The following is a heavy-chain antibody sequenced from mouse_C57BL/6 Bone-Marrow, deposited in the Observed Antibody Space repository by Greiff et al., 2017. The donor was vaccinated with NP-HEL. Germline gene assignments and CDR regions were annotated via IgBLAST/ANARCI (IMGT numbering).Heavy chain of an antibody. CDR1: GYTFTSYW. D-gene: IGHD2-1*01. V-gene: IGHV1-55*01. CDR2: LYPGSGSP. CDR3: ARWDYGNYAKDY. J-gene: IGHJ4*01. Sequence: QVQLQQPGAELVKPGASVKMSCKASGYTFTSYWITWVKQRPGQGLEWIGDLYPGSGSPNYNEKFKSKATLTVDTSSSTAYMQLSSLTSEDAAVYYCARWDYGNYAKDYWGQGTSVTVSS.